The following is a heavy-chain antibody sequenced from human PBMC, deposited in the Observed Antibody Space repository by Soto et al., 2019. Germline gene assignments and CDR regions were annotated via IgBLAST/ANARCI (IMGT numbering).Heavy chain of an antibody. D-gene: IGHD3-3*01. CDR1: GFTFSDYY. J-gene: IGHJ5*02. CDR2: ISSSGSTI. Sequence: QVQLVESGGGLVKPGGSLRLSCAASGFTFSDYYMSWIRQAPGKGREWVSYISSSGSTIYYADSVKGRFTISRDNAKNSLYLQMNSLRAEDTAVYYCARTRRPYYDFWSGSPNWFDPWGQGTLVTVSS. CDR3: ARTRRPYYDFWSGSPNWFDP. V-gene: IGHV3-11*01.